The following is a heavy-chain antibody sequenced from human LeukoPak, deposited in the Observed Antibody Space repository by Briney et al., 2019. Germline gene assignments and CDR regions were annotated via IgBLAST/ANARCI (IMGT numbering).Heavy chain of an antibody. CDR1: GFTFTSSA. V-gene: IGHV1-58*02. CDR2: IVVGSGNT. Sequence: SVKVSCKASGFTFTSSAMQWVRQARGQRLEWIGWIVVGSGNTNYAQKFQERVTITRDMSTSTAYMELSSLRSEDTAVYYCAADQSADEAGPHPLGSWGQGTLVTVSS. D-gene: IGHD6-13*01. J-gene: IGHJ5*02. CDR3: AADQSADEAGPHPLGS.